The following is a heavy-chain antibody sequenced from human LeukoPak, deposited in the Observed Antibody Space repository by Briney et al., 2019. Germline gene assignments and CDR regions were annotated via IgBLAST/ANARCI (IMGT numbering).Heavy chain of an antibody. V-gene: IGHV3-23*01. CDR1: GFTFSSYA. Sequence: PGGSLRLSCAASGFTFSSYAMSWVRQAPGKGLEWVSAISGSGGSTYYADSVKGRFTISRDNSKNTLYLQMNSLRAEDTAVYYCAKDTYYYGSGSYYGDYWGQGTPVTVSS. J-gene: IGHJ4*02. CDR2: ISGSGGST. CDR3: AKDTYYYGSGSYYGDY. D-gene: IGHD3-10*01.